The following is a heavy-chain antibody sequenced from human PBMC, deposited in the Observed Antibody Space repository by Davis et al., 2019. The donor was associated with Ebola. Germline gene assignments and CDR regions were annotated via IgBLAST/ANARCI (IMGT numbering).Heavy chain of an antibody. D-gene: IGHD3-3*01. CDR1: GGSISSGDYY. V-gene: IGHV4-30-4*01. J-gene: IGHJ4*02. CDR3: ARQLTIFGVVYDY. CDR2: IYYSGST. Sequence: SETLSLTCTVSGGSISSGDYYWSWIRQPPGKGLEWIGYIYYSGSTNYNPSLKSRVTISVDTSKNQFSLKLSSVTAADTAVYYCARQLTIFGVVYDYWGQGTLVTVSS.